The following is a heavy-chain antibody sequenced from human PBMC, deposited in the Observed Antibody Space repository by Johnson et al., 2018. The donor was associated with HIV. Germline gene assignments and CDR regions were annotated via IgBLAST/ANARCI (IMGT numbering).Heavy chain of an antibody. CDR3: ARDLDSSGWYESNDAFDI. CDR2: ISWNSGSI. V-gene: IGHV3-9*01. Sequence: VQLVESGGGLVQPGRSLRLSCAASGFTFDDYAMHWVRQAPGKGLEWVSGISWNSGSIGYADSVKGRFTISRDNSKNTLYLQMNSLRAEDTAVYYCARDLDSSGWYESNDAFDIWGQGTMVTVSS. D-gene: IGHD6-19*01. CDR1: GFTFDDYA. J-gene: IGHJ3*02.